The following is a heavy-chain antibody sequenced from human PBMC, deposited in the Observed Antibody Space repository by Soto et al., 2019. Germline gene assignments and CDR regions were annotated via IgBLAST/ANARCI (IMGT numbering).Heavy chain of an antibody. CDR3: ARLGMYYDFWSGPSYYYYGMDV. Sequence: ASVKVSCKASRGTFSSYAISWVRQAPGQGLEWMGGIIPIFGTANYAQKFQGRVTVTADESASTAYMELSSLRSEDTAVYYCARLGMYYDFWSGPSYYYYGMDVWGQGTTVTVSS. CDR2: IIPIFGTA. CDR1: RGTFSSYA. J-gene: IGHJ6*02. D-gene: IGHD3-3*01. V-gene: IGHV1-69*13.